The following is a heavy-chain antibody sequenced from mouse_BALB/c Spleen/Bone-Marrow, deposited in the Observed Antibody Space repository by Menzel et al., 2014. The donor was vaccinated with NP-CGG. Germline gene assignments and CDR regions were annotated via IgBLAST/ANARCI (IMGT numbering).Heavy chain of an antibody. CDR3: ARWLPLAY. V-gene: IGHV14-3*02. D-gene: IGHD2-2*01. CDR2: IDTANGNT. CDR1: GFNIKDTY. J-gene: IGHJ3*01. Sequence: VQLQQSGAELVKPGTSVKLSCTASGFNIKDTYMHWVKQRPEQGLEWIGMIDTANGNTKYDPRIQGKATITTDTSTKTAYPQLSSLTSEDTAVYYCARWLPLAYWGQGILVSVSA.